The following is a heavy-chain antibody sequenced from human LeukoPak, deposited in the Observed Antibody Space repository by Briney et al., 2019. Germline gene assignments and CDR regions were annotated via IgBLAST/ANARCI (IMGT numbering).Heavy chain of an antibody. CDR2: INHSGST. Sequence: SETLSLTCAVYGGSFSGYYWSWIRQPPGKGLEWIGEINHSGSTNYNPSLKSRVTISVDTSKNQFSLKLSSVTAADTAVYYCARQRYYDSSGYEYWFDPWGQGTLVTVSS. J-gene: IGHJ5*02. CDR3: ARQRYYDSSGYEYWFDP. D-gene: IGHD3-22*01. CDR1: GGSFSGYY. V-gene: IGHV4-34*01.